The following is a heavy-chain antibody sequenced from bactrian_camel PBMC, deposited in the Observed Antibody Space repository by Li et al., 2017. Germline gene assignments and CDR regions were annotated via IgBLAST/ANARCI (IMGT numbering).Heavy chain of an antibody. CDR3: AAGERTDTTLDSHNYGN. Sequence: VQLVESGGGLVQPGGSLSLSCAASGFTFSTHGMPWVRQVPGKGLEWVSSITNGGGIAAGADSAKGRFTISKDDAKNTLYLEKNSLNPEYTCVYYCAAGERTDTTLDSHNYGNWGQGTQVTVS. D-gene: IGHD5*01. CDR1: GFTFSTHG. V-gene: IGHV3S40*01. CDR2: ITNGGGIA. J-gene: IGHJ4*01.